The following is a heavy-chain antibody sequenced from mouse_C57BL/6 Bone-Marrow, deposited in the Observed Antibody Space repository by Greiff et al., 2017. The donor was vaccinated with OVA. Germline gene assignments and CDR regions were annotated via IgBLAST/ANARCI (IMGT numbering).Heavy chain of an antibody. D-gene: IGHD1-1*01. Sequence: EVQLVESGGGLVQPKGSLKLSCAASGFSFNTYAMNWVRQAPGKGLEWVARIRSKSNNYATYYADSVKDRFTISRDDSESMLYLQMNNLKTEDTAMYYCVRLHYGSSFAYWGQGTLVTVSA. CDR1: GFSFNTYA. CDR3: VRLHYGSSFAY. J-gene: IGHJ3*01. V-gene: IGHV10-1*01. CDR2: IRSKSNNYAT.